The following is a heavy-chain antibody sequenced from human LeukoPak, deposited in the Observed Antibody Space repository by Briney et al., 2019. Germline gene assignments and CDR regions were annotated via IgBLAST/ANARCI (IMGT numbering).Heavy chain of an antibody. D-gene: IGHD3-22*01. Sequence: GASVKVSCKASGYTFTSYGISWVRQAPGQGLEWMGWISAYNGNTNYAQKLQGRVTMTTDTSTSTAYMELRSLRSDDTAVYYCARGRGYYDSSDFYRPFDYWGQGTLGTVSS. CDR2: ISAYNGNT. J-gene: IGHJ4*02. V-gene: IGHV1-18*01. CDR3: ARGRGYYDSSDFYRPFDY. CDR1: GYTFTSYG.